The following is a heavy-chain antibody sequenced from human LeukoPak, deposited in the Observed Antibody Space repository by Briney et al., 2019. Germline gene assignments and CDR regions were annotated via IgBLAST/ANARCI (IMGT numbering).Heavy chain of an antibody. D-gene: IGHD3-10*01. J-gene: IGHJ6*02. CDR2: ISGGGGST. V-gene: IGHV3-23*01. Sequence: GGSLRLSCAASGFSFSSFAMSWVRQAPGKGLEWVSGISGGGGSTYYADSVKGRFTISRDKSKNTLYPQMNSLRAEDTAVYYCAKDRRNYYGSGNYKDVWGQGTTVTVSS. CDR1: GFSFSSFA. CDR3: AKDRRNYYGSGNYKDV.